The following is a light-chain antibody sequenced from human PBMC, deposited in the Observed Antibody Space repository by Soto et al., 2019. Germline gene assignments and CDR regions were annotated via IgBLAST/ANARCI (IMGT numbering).Light chain of an antibody. CDR3: QQYGRT. CDR2: GAS. V-gene: IGKV3-20*01. Sequence: EVVLKQSPGTLSLSPGERATLSCRASQSISSNFVAWYQQKPGQAPRLLIYGASHRATGIPDRFSGGGSGTDFSLTITSLQPEDFAVYYCQQYGRTFGQGTKVEIK. CDR1: QSISSNF. J-gene: IGKJ1*01.